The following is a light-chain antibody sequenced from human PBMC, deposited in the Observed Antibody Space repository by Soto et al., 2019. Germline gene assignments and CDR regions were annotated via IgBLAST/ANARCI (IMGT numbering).Light chain of an antibody. V-gene: IGLV1-40*01. CDR3: QSFDSSRIGLL. CDR2: DTT. J-gene: IGLJ2*01. CDR1: QSDIGAGYG. Sequence: QAVVTQPPSVTGAPGQRVTISRTRSQSDIGAGYGVHWYQQFPHSAPKLLIHDTTNRPSGVPDRFSGSRSGTSASLAITGLQAEDEADYYCQSFDSSRIGLLFGGGTKLTVL.